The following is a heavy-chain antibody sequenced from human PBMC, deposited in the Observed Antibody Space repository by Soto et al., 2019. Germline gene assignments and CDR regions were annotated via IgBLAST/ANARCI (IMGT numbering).Heavy chain of an antibody. CDR1: GYSFTSYW. J-gene: IGHJ6*02. V-gene: IGHV5-10-1*01. D-gene: IGHD3-3*01. CDR2: IDPSDSYT. CDR3: ARQRYYDFWSGYYPTGIYYYGMDV. Sequence: XDSLKVSCKRSGYSFTSYWISWVLQMPGKGLEWMGRIDPSDSYTNYSPSFQGHVTISADKSISTAYLQWSSLKASDTAMYYCARQRYYDFWSGYYPTGIYYYGMDVWGQGTTVTVSS.